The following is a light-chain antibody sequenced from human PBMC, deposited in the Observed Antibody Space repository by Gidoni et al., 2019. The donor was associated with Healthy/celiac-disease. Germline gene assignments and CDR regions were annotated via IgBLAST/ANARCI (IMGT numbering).Light chain of an antibody. Sequence: VLTQSPGTLSLSPGERATLSCRASQSVSSSYLAWYQQKPGQAPRLLIYGASSRATGIPDRFSGSGSGTDFTLTISRLEPEDFAVYYCQQYGSSLITFGQGTRLEIK. V-gene: IGKV3-20*01. J-gene: IGKJ5*01. CDR3: QQYGSSLIT. CDR2: GAS. CDR1: QSVSSSY.